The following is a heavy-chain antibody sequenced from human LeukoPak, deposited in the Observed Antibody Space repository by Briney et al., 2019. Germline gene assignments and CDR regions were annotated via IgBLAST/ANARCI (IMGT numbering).Heavy chain of an antibody. CDR3: AKGGSGYDLPYYYMDV. D-gene: IGHD5-12*01. CDR1: GFTFSSYA. V-gene: IGHV3-23*01. CDR2: MSGSGGST. J-gene: IGHJ6*03. Sequence: GVPLRLSWTASGFTFSSYAMIGLRNATGKGLEWVSDMSGSGGSTYDADSVKGRFTISRDNSKNKLYLQMNSLRAEDTAVYYCAKGGSGYDLPYYYMDVWGKGSTVTVSS.